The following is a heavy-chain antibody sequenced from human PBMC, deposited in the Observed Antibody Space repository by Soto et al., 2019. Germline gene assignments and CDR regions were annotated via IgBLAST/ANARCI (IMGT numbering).Heavy chain of an antibody. CDR3: ARAHDFWGGRQQPIDS. D-gene: IGHD3-3*01. J-gene: IGHJ4*02. CDR2: TYYRSKWYN. CDR1: GDSVSSNSAA. Sequence: SQTLSLTCAISGDSVSSNSAAWNWIRQSPSRGLEWLGRTYYRSKWYNDYAVSVKSRITINPDTSKSQFSLKLSSVTAADTAVYYCARAHDFWGGRQQPIDSWGQGTLVTVSA. V-gene: IGHV6-1*01.